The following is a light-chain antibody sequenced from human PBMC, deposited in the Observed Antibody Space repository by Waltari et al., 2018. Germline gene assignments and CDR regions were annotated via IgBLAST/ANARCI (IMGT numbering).Light chain of an antibody. CDR3: QQRHNWPLT. CDR2: DTS. J-gene: IGKJ4*01. CDR1: QSVRVY. Sequence: EIVLTQSPPTLSLSPGERATLSCRASQSVRVYLAWYQQKPAQAPRLLIYDTSNRASGTPDRFSGSGSGTDFSLSISSLEPEDFAVYYCQQRHNWPLTFGGGTKVEIK. V-gene: IGKV3-11*01.